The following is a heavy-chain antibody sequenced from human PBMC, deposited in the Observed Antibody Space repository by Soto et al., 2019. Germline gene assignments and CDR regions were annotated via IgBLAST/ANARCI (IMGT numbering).Heavy chain of an antibody. V-gene: IGHV1-69*02. CDR2: IFPLTDIP. J-gene: IGHJ4*02. Sequence: QVQLVQSGTEVKKPGSSVKVSCKASGGTFRNYPINWVRQAPGQGLEWMGSIFPLTDIPDYAQNFQTRLTISADKSTSTDHRELSSLTSDDTAMYFCARGPLVVLNYFESWGQGTLVTVSS. CDR1: GGTFRNYP. CDR3: ARGPLVVLNYFES.